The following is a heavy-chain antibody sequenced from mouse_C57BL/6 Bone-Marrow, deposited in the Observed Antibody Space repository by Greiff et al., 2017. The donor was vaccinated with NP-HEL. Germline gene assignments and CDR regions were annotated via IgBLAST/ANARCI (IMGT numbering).Heavy chain of an antibody. V-gene: IGHV14-3*01. D-gene: IGHD4-1*01. CDR1: GFNIKDYY. CDR2: IDPEDGNT. Sequence: EVQLQQSGAELVRPGASVKLSCTASGFNIKDYYMHWVKQRPEQGLEWIGRIDPEDGNTKYAPKFQGKATITADTSSNTAYLQLSSLTSEDTAIYYCARGGGTLEDWYFDVWGTGTTVTVSS. CDR3: ARGGGTLEDWYFDV. J-gene: IGHJ1*03.